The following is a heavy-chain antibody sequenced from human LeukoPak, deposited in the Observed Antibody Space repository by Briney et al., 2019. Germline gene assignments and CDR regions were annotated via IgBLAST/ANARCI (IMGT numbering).Heavy chain of an antibody. Sequence: PSETLSLTCTVSGYSISSGYSWGWIRQPPGKGLEWIGSIYHSGSTYYNPSLKSRVTISVDTSKNQFSLKLSSVTAADTAVYYCARVMGTVTTSINYWGQGTLVTVSS. J-gene: IGHJ4*02. V-gene: IGHV4-38-2*02. D-gene: IGHD4-17*01. CDR1: GYSISSGYS. CDR3: ARVMGTVTTSINY. CDR2: IYHSGST.